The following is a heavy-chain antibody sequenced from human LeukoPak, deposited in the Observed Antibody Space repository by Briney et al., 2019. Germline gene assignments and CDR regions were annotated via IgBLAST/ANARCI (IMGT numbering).Heavy chain of an antibody. CDR3: ARERAYYDILPRWFDP. CDR2: IYTSGST. D-gene: IGHD3-9*01. V-gene: IGHV4-61*02. CDR1: GGSISSSSYY. J-gene: IGHJ5*02. Sequence: SETLSLTCTVSGGSISSSSYYWSWIRQPAEKGLEWIGRIYTSGSTNYNPSLKSRVTISLDTSKNQFSLKLSSVTAADTAVYYCARERAYYDILPRWFDPWGQGTLVTVSS.